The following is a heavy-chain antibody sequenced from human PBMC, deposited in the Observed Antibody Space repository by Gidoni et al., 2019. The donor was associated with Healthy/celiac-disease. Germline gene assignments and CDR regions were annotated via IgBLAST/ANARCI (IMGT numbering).Heavy chain of an antibody. J-gene: IGHJ4*02. CDR3: ARKKPGYPYYFDY. Sequence: QVQLQQWGAGLLKPSETLSLTCAVYGGSFSGYYWSWIRQPPGKGLEWIGEINHSGRTNYNPSLKSRVTISVDTSKNQFSLKLSSVTAADTAVYYCARKKPGYPYYFDYWGQGTLVTVSS. CDR1: GGSFSGYY. D-gene: IGHD3-9*01. V-gene: IGHV4-34*01. CDR2: INHSGRT.